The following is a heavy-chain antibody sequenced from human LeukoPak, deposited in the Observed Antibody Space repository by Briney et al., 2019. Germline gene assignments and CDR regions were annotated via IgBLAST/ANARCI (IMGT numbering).Heavy chain of an antibody. CDR1: GFTFTRSI. V-gene: IGHV3-64*01. Sequence: GGSLRLSCAASGFTFTRSIMHWVRQAPGKGLEHVSAIGGNGDDTYYANSVKGRFSISRDNSKSTVYLQMDSLRPEDKAVYYCARGYCYGYVWESGYFWGQGTLVTVSS. D-gene: IGHD5-18*01. J-gene: IGHJ4*02. CDR2: IGGNGDDT. CDR3: ARGYCYGYVWESGYF.